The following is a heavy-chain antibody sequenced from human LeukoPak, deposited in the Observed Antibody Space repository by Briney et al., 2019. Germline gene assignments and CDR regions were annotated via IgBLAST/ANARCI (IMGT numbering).Heavy chain of an antibody. CDR1: GYTFTGYY. V-gene: IGHV1-18*04. CDR2: IGAYNGDT. D-gene: IGHD6-25*01. Sequence: ASVKVSCKASGYTFTGYYMHWVRQAPGQGLEWMGWIGAYNGDTNYAQKLQGRVTMTIDTSTSTAYMELRGLRSDDTAVFYCARDRGYAPDTFDIWGQGTMVTVSS. CDR3: ARDRGYAPDTFDI. J-gene: IGHJ3*02.